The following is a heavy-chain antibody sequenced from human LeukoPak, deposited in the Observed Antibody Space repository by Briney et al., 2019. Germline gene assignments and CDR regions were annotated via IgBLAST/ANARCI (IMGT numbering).Heavy chain of an antibody. CDR3: AKHTGYTTGWYLLDP. V-gene: IGHV3-23*01. Sequence: GGALRLFCAASGFTFSTNAMNWGRRAPGKGLEWVPGISGCGDNTYHADSVKGRFSISRDNSKNTLYLQMNNLRAEDTAVYYCAKHTGYTTGWYLLDPWRQGTLVTVSS. D-gene: IGHD6-19*01. CDR1: GFTFSTNA. CDR2: ISGCGDNT. J-gene: IGHJ5*02.